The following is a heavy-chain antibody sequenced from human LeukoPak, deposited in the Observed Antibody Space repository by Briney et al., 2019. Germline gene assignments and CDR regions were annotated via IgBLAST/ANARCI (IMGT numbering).Heavy chain of an antibody. J-gene: IGHJ3*02. CDR3: TKAGPDTYAFDI. V-gene: IGHV3-33*06. D-gene: IGHD2/OR15-2a*01. CDR1: GFTFSSYG. CDR2: IWYDGSNK. Sequence: GGSLRLSCAASGFTFSSYGMHWVRQAPGKGLEWVAVIWYDGSNKYYADSVKGRFTISRDNSKNTLYLQMNSLRAEDTAVYYCTKAGPDTYAFDIWGQGTMATVSS.